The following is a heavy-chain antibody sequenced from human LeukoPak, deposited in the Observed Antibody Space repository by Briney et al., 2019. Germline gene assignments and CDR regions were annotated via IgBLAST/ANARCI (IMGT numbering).Heavy chain of an antibody. D-gene: IGHD1-26*01. CDR2: ISGSGGST. Sequence: GGSLRLSCAASGFTFSSYAMSWVRQAPGEGLEWVSDISGSGGSTYYADSVKGRFTISRDKSKNTLYLQMNSLRAEDTAVYYCATGTISGTYPGFDYWGQGTLVTVSS. J-gene: IGHJ4*02. CDR3: ATGTISGTYPGFDY. CDR1: GFTFSSYA. V-gene: IGHV3-23*01.